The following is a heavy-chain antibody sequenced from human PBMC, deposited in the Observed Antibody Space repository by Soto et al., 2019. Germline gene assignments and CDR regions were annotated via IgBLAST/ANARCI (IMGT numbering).Heavy chain of an antibody. CDR2: ISSTSYYI. CDR3: ARGNTNYGGGMDV. J-gene: IGHJ6*02. CDR1: GFTFTTSN. D-gene: IGHD4-17*01. V-gene: IGHV3-21*01. Sequence: EVQLVESGGGLVKPGGSLRLSCAASGFTFTTSNMHWVRQAPGKGLAWVSYISSTSYYIHYADSVKGPVTISRDNAKNSLYLQVNSLRAEDTAMYYCARGNTNYGGGMDVWGQGTTVTVSS.